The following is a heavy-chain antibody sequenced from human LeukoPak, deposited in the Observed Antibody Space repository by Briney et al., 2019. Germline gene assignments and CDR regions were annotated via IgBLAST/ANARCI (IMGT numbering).Heavy chain of an antibody. J-gene: IGHJ4*02. CDR1: GYTFTGYY. CDR2: INPNSGGT. Sequence: ASVKVSCKASGYTFTGYYMHWVRQAPGQGLEWMGRINPNSGGTNYAQKFQGSVTMTRDASISTAYMELSRLRSDDTAVYYCARAKYYYDSSGHPEDYWGQGTLVTVSS. D-gene: IGHD3-22*01. CDR3: ARAKYYYDSSGHPEDY. V-gene: IGHV1-2*06.